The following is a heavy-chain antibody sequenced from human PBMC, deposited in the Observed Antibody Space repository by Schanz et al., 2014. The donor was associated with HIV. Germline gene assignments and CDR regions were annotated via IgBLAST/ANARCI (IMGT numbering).Heavy chain of an antibody. V-gene: IGHV3-33*08. J-gene: IGHJ4*02. CDR3: ARDGARTSHWGF. D-gene: IGHD2-2*01. CDR2: IWYDGSNK. CDR1: GFTFDSYG. Sequence: VQLLESGGGLEQPGGSLRLSCAASGFTFDSYGIHWVRQAPGKGLEWVAVIWYDGSNKYYADSVKGRFTISRDNSKNTLYLQMNSLGVEDTAVYFCARDGARTSHWGFWGQGTLVTVSS.